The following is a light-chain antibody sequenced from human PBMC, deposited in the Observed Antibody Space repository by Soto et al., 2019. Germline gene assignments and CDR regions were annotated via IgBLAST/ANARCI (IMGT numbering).Light chain of an antibody. Sequence: EIVMTQSPDTLSVSPGERATLSCRASQSVSSNLAWYQQKPGQAPRPLIYGASTRATGIPARFSGSGSGTEFTLTISSLQSEDFAVYYCQQYNDWLTFGGGTKVDIK. J-gene: IGKJ4*01. CDR1: QSVSSN. CDR2: GAS. V-gene: IGKV3-15*01. CDR3: QQYNDWLT.